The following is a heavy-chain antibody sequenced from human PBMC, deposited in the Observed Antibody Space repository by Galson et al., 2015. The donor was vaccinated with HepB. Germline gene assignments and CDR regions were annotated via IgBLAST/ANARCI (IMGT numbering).Heavy chain of an antibody. V-gene: IGHV4-34*01. CDR2: INHSGST. D-gene: IGHD1-26*01. CDR1: GGSFSGYY. Sequence: SETLSLTCAVYGGSFSGYYWSWNRQPPGKGLEWIGEINHSGSTNYNPSLKSRVTISVDTSKNQFSLKLSSVTAADTAVYYCARGSGIVGANYFDYWGQGTLVTVSS. CDR3: ARGSGIVGANYFDY. J-gene: IGHJ4*02.